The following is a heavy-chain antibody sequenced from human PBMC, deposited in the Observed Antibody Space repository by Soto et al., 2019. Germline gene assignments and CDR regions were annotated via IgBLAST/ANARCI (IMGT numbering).Heavy chain of an antibody. CDR1: GGSISTYY. CDR3: ARDQLSSGLYVWFDP. Sequence: PSETLSLTCTVSGGSISTYYWSWIRQPPGKGLEWIGYIYYDGSTSYNPSLRSRVTISVDTSENQFSLILSSVTSADTAVYYCARDQLSSGLYVWFDPWGQGTLVTVSS. J-gene: IGHJ5*02. D-gene: IGHD6-25*01. CDR2: IYYDGST. V-gene: IGHV4-59*01.